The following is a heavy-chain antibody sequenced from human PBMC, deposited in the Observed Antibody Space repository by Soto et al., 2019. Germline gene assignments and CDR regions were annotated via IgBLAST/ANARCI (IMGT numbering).Heavy chain of an antibody. J-gene: IGHJ4*02. V-gene: IGHV1-18*01. D-gene: IGHD2-2*01. Sequence: ASVKVSCKTSGYTYSRYAITWVRQAPGQGLEWMGWISTYNHDTRYAQKVQGRLSMATDTSTSTAYMELRDLTSDDTAVYYCARDPSNTRGNKFYLDYWGQGTPVTVS. CDR3: ARDPSNTRGNKFYLDY. CDR2: ISTYNHDT. CDR1: GYTYSRYA.